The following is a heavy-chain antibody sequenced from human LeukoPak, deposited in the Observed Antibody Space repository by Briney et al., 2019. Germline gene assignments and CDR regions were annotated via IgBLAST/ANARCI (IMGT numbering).Heavy chain of an antibody. CDR1: GDSINSLDL. J-gene: IGHJ4*02. CDR2: MYLSGTT. Sequence: SGTLSLTCTVSGDSINSLDLWSWVRQPPGKGLEWIGEMYLSGTTHSNPSVKSRVTISIDKSKNQFFLNLSSVTAADTAVYYCAGLVGRYSSGLYYYYFDYWGQGTLVAVSS. D-gene: IGHD3-22*01. CDR3: AGLVGRYSSGLYYYYFDY. V-gene: IGHV4-4*02.